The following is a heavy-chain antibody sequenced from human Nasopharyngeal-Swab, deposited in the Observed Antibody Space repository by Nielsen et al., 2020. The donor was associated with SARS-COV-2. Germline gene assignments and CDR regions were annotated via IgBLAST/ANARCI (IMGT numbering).Heavy chain of an antibody. CDR2: IYYSGST. V-gene: IGHV4-59*08. CDR3: GRHTVATPISHYFDY. CDR1: GGSISSYY. Sequence: SETLSLTCTVSGGSISSYYWSWIRQPPGKGLEWIGYIYYSGSTNYNPPLKSRVTISVDTSKNQFSLKLSSVTAADTAVYYCGRHTVATPISHYFDYWGQGTLVTVSS. D-gene: IGHD4-17*01. J-gene: IGHJ4*02.